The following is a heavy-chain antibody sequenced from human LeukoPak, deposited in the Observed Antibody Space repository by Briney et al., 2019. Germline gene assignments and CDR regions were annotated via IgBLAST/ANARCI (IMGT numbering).Heavy chain of an antibody. D-gene: IGHD2-2*01. J-gene: IGHJ4*02. CDR2: IYPGDSDT. V-gene: IGHV5-51*01. CDR3: ARGRSTSCYDY. CDR1: GYSFSTYW. Sequence: RGESLKISCKGFGYSFSTYWIGWVRQMSGKGLEWMGIIYPGDSDTRYSPSLQGQVTMSADKSISTAYLQWSSLKASDTAMYYCARGRSTSCYDYWGQGTLVTVSS.